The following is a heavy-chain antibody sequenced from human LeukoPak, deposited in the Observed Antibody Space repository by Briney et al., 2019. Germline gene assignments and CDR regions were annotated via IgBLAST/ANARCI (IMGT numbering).Heavy chain of an antibody. CDR2: IWYDGSNE. Sequence: GGSLRPSCVAFGMPFRNYGFHWARQAPGKGLEWVTIIWYDGSNEFYADSVKGRFAFSRDNSKNTLYLQMNNLRVEDTAVYYCATSRGSYYMDVWGKGTTVTVSS. J-gene: IGHJ6*03. V-gene: IGHV3-33*01. CDR1: GMPFRNYG. D-gene: IGHD1-26*01. CDR3: ATSRGSYYMDV.